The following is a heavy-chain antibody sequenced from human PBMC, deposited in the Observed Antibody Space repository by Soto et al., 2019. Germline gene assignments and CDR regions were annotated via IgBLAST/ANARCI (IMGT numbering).Heavy chain of an antibody. CDR3: ATRLGNIGWYWLDT. J-gene: IGHJ5*02. D-gene: IGHD6-19*01. V-gene: IGHV1-58*01. CDR2: IVLGNGNT. Sequence: XSAKVSFKASGVTLSYSAVQWVREARGQRLEWIGWIVLGNGNTNYAQKFQERVTITRDMSTSTAYMEVRSLTSDDTAVYYCATRLGNIGWYWLDTWGQGTLVSVSS. CDR1: GVTLSYSA.